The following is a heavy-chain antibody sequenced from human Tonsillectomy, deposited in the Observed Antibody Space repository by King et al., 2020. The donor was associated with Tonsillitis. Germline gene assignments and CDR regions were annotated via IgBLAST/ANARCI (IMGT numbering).Heavy chain of an antibody. D-gene: IGHD6-13*01. V-gene: IGHV2-5*01. CDR3: AHSGVPAAVGDAFDI. Sequence: VTLKESGPTLVKPTQTLTLTCTFSGFSLDTSGVSVGWIRQPPGKALECLALVYWNDDKRYSPSVKNRVTITKDTSKNQVVLALANMDPVDAGTYYCAHSGVPAAVGDAFDIWGPGTMVTVS. CDR2: VYWNDDK. J-gene: IGHJ3*02. CDR1: GFSLDTSGVS.